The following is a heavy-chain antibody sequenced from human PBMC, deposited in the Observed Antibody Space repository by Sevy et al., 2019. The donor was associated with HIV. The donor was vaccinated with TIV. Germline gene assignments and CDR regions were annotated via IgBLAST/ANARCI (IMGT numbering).Heavy chain of an antibody. J-gene: IGHJ6*02. D-gene: IGHD1-26*01. CDR3: ARDCNSATCLWGLDV. CDR2: IKGDGSEK. Sequence: VGSLRLSCAASGFTFSHYWMTWVRQAPGKGPEWVANIKGDGSEKYYVVSVRGRFTISRDNAKNSLYLQMNSLRGEDTALYYCARDCNSATCLWGLDVWGQGTTVTVSS. V-gene: IGHV3-7*03. CDR1: GFTFSHYW.